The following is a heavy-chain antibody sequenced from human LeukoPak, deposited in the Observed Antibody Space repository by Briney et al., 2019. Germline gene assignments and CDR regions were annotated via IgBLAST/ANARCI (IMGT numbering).Heavy chain of an antibody. Sequence: GGSLRLSCAASEFTFSTFWMSWVRQAPGKGLEWVANIKADGSVKHYVDSVEGRSSISRDNARSSLYLQMNSLRAEDTAVYYCVRDSDYQRNSGGLYAHYDALDIWGHGTMVTVSS. V-gene: IGHV3-7*01. D-gene: IGHD2-21*01. CDR2: IKADGSVK. CDR1: EFTFSTFW. CDR3: VRDSDYQRNSGGLYAHYDALDI. J-gene: IGHJ3*02.